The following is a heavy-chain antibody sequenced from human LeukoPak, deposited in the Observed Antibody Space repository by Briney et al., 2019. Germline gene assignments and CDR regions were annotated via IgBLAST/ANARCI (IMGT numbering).Heavy chain of an antibody. V-gene: IGHV1-69*05. CDR3: ARGYSGSYRSTYYFDY. Sequence: SVKVSCKASGGTFSSYAISWVRQAPGQGLEWMGGIIPISGTANYAQKFQGRVTITTDESTSTAYMELSSLRSEDTAVYYCARGYSGSYRSTYYFDYWGQGTLVTVSS. CDR2: IIPISGTA. D-gene: IGHD1-26*01. CDR1: GGTFSSYA. J-gene: IGHJ4*02.